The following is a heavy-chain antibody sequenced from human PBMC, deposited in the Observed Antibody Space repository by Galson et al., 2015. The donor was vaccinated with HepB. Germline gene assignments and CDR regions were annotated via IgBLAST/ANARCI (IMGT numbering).Heavy chain of an antibody. CDR3: AKDITYYYGSGSYLFGAFDI. CDR2: ISWNSGSI. D-gene: IGHD3-10*01. Sequence: SLRLGCAASGVTFDDHAMHWVRQVPGKGLEWVSGISWNSGSIGYGDSVKGRFTISRDNAKQSLYLQMDSLRAEETAFYYCAKDITYYYGSGSYLFGAFDIWGQGTAVTVS. CDR1: GVTFDDHA. V-gene: IGHV3-9*01. J-gene: IGHJ3*02.